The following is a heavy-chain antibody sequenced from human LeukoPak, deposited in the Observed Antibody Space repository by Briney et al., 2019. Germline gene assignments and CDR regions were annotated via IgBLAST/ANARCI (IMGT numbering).Heavy chain of an antibody. CDR3: ARTYYDSGGYHVSTDY. CDR2: IYHSGST. CDR1: GGSISNNGYS. Sequence: SQTLSLTCAVSGGSISNNGYSWSWIRQPPGKGLEWIGYIYHSGSTYYNPSLKGRVTISVDRSKNQFSLRLNSVTAADTAVYYCARTYYDSGGYHVSTDYWGQGTLVTVSS. J-gene: IGHJ4*02. D-gene: IGHD3-22*01. V-gene: IGHV4-30-2*01.